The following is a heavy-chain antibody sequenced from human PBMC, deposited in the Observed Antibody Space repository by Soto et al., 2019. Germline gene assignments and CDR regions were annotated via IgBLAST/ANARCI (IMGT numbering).Heavy chain of an antibody. D-gene: IGHD1-26*01. J-gene: IGHJ5*02. CDR1: GYNFISNF. V-gene: IGHV1-46*01. Sequence: GASVKVSCKASGYNFISNFIRWVRQAPGQGLEWMGMINPSGGSTSYAQKFQGRVTITADKSTSTAYMELSSLRSEDTAVYYCARDNGMRGAHNWFDPWGQGTLVTVSS. CDR3: ARDNGMRGAHNWFDP. CDR2: INPSGGST.